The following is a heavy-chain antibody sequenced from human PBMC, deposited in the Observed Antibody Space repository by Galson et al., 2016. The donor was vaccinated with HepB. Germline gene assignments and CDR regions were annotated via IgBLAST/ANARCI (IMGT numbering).Heavy chain of an antibody. Sequence: ETLSLTCTVSGGSISSSTYYWGWIRQPPGKGLEWIGSIFYTGNTYYNPSLKSRVTISVDTSENQLSLRLSSVTAADTAVYYCARRSYIVVVPPGYFDYWGQGILVTVSS. CDR1: GGSISSSTYY. J-gene: IGHJ4*02. CDR2: IFYTGNT. V-gene: IGHV4-39*01. CDR3: ARRSYIVVVPPGYFDY. D-gene: IGHD2-21*01.